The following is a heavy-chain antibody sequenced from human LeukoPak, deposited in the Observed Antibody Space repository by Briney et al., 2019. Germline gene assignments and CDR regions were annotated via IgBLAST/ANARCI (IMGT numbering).Heavy chain of an antibody. CDR3: ARSGDSGDYAIDY. V-gene: IGHV1-2*02. D-gene: IGHD2-21*02. Sequence: ASVKVSCKAPGYTFTGYYMHWVRQAPGQGLEWMGWINPNSGGTNYAQKFQGRVTITADESTSTAYMELSSLRSEDTAVYYCARSGDSGDYAIDYWGQGTLVTVSS. J-gene: IGHJ4*02. CDR2: INPNSGGT. CDR1: GYTFTGYY.